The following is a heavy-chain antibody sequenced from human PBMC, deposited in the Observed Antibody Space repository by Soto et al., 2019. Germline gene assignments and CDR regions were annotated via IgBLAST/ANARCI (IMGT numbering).Heavy chain of an antibody. CDR2: IYYSGST. V-gene: IGHV4-59*01. Sequence: SETLSLTCTVFGGSISGYCCRRIRQPPGKGLEWIGYIYYSGSTNYNPSLKSRVTISLDTSKNQFSLKLSSVTAADTAVYYHARLPWADYGAIFEPWGHGTSDPGSP. CDR1: GGSISGYC. CDR3: ARLPWADYGAIFEP. J-gene: IGHJ5*02. D-gene: IGHD4-17*01.